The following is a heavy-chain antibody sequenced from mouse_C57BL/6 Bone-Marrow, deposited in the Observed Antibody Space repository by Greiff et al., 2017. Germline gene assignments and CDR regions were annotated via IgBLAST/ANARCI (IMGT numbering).Heavy chain of an antibody. Sequence: ESGPGLVKPSQSLSLTCSVTGYSITSGYYWNWIRQFPGNKLEWMGYISYDGSNNYNPSLKNRISITRDTSKNQFFLKLNSVTTEDTATYYCAREGYDYDWYFDVWGTGTTVTGSS. CDR2: ISYDGSN. J-gene: IGHJ1*03. D-gene: IGHD2-4*01. CDR3: AREGYDYDWYFDV. V-gene: IGHV3-6*01. CDR1: GYSITSGYY.